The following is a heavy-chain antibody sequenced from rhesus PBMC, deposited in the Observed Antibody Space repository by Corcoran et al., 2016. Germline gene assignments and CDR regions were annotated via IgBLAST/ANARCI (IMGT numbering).Heavy chain of an antibody. V-gene: IGHV4-169*01. D-gene: IGHD4-23*01. Sequence: QLQLQESGPGLVKPSATLSVTCAVSGGSISSNYWSWIRQPPGKGLEWIGRIYGSGSSTTNNPSLKSRVTLSVNTSKNQLSLKLSSVTAADTAVYYCARLTNTVTPFDYWGPGVLVTVSS. J-gene: IGHJ4*01. CDR2: IYGSGSST. CDR1: GGSISSNY. CDR3: ARLTNTVTPFDY.